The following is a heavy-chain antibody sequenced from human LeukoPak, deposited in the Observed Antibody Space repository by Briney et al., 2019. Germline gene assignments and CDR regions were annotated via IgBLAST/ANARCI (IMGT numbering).Heavy chain of an antibody. Sequence: GGSLRLSCAASGFTFSTYAMHWVRQAPGKGLEWVAVIPYDGSNKYYADSVKGRFTISRDNSKNTLYLQMNSLRAEDTAVYYCASALSRDSPSYYYYMDVWGKGTKVTISS. D-gene: IGHD5-24*01. V-gene: IGHV3-30*04. CDR3: ASALSRDSPSYYYYMDV. CDR2: IPYDGSNK. J-gene: IGHJ6*03. CDR1: GFTFSTYA.